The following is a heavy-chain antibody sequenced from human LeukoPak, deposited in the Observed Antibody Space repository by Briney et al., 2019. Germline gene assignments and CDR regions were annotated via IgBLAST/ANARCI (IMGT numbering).Heavy chain of an antibody. V-gene: IGHV1-46*01. CDR1: GYTFTSYY. J-gene: IGHJ3*02. CDR2: INPSGGST. CDR3: ARRRGKDAFDI. D-gene: IGHD3-10*01. Sequence: GASVKVSCKASGYTFTSYYMHWVRQAPGQGLEWMGIINPSGGSTSYAQKFQGRVTMTRDTSTSTVYMELGSLRSEDTAVYYCARRRGKDAFDIWGQGTMVTVSS.